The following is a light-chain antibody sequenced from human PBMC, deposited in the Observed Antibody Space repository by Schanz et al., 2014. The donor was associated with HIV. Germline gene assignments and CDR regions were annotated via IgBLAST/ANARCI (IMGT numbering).Light chain of an antibody. Sequence: DIQMTQSPSRLSASVGDSVTITCRASQYISSDLAWYRQKPGQAPKVLIYAASTLQSGVPSKFSGSGSGTDFTLTISSLQPDDLASYHCQQYNGLSPITFGQGTKLEIK. CDR1: QYISSD. V-gene: IGKV1-16*02. CDR3: QQYNGLSPIT. CDR2: AAS. J-gene: IGKJ2*01.